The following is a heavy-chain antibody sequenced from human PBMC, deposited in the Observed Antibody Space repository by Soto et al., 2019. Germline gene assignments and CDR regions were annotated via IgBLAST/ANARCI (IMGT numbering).Heavy chain of an antibody. CDR3: ARIYDCTNGVCYSFDP. Sequence: GASVKVSCKASGYTFTSYDINWVRQATGQGLEWMGWMNPNSGNTGYAQKFQGRVTMTRNTSISTAYMELSSLRSEDTAVYYCARIYDCTNGVCYSFDPWGQGTLVTVSS. J-gene: IGHJ5*02. D-gene: IGHD2-8*01. CDR1: GYTFTSYD. CDR2: MNPNSGNT. V-gene: IGHV1-8*01.